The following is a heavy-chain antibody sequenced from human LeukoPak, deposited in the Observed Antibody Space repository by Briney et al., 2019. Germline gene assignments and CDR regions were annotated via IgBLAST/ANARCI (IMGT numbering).Heavy chain of an antibody. Sequence: VASEKVSCKASGYTFTGYYMHWVRQAPGQGLEWMGRINPNSGGTNYAQKFQGRVTMTRDTSISTAYMELSRLRSDDTAVYYCAVIAAARIPYWGQGTLVTVSS. CDR1: GYTFTGYY. CDR2: INPNSGGT. J-gene: IGHJ4*02. D-gene: IGHD6-13*01. V-gene: IGHV1-2*06. CDR3: AVIAAARIPY.